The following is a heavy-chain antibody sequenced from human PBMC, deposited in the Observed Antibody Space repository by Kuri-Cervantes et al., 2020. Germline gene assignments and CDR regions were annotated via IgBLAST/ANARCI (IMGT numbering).Heavy chain of an antibody. Sequence: SETLSLTCAVYGGSFSGYYWSWIRQPPGKGLEWIGYIYYSGSTNYNPSLKSRVTISVDTSKNQFSLKLSSVTAADTAVYYCARDPTQGLYYFDYWGQGTLVTASS. J-gene: IGHJ4*02. CDR2: IYYSGST. CDR3: ARDPTQGLYYFDY. V-gene: IGHV4-59*01. CDR1: GGSFSGYY. D-gene: IGHD3/OR15-3a*01.